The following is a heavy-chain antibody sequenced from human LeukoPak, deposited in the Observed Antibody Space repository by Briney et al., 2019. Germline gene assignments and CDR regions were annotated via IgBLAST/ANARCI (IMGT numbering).Heavy chain of an antibody. Sequence: PGGSLRLSCTASGITFSNYAMTWVRQSPGKGLEWVSGLSASGGTTSYADSVKGRFTISRDNSKNMVYLQMNSLRAEDTAVYYRAKSESGYCSGDSCYSGYYYYYMDVWGKGTTVTVSS. CDR1: GITFSNYA. J-gene: IGHJ6*03. CDR2: LSASGGTT. CDR3: AKSESGYCSGDSCYSGYYYYYMDV. V-gene: IGHV3-23*01. D-gene: IGHD2-15*01.